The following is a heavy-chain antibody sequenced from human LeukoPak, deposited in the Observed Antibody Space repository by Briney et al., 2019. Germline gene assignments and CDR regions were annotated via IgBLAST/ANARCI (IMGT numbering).Heavy chain of an antibody. CDR3: ARGSTNSWPSDY. Sequence: GASVKVPCKASGYTFTNYYIHWVRQAPGQGLEWMGITDPIGGSTNYAQKFQGRVTITRDTSASTAYMELSSLRSEDTAFYYCARGSTNSWPSDYWGQGTLVTVSS. D-gene: IGHD6-13*01. CDR1: GYTFTNYY. V-gene: IGHV1-46*01. CDR2: TDPIGGST. J-gene: IGHJ4*02.